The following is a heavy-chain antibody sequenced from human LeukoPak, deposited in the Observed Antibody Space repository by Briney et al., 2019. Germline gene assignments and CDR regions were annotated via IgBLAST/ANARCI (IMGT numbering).Heavy chain of an antibody. CDR2: IKQDGSEK. D-gene: IGHD4-23*01. Sequence: GGSLRLSCAASGFTFSSYWMSWVRQAPGKGLEWVANIKQDGSEKYYVDSVKGRFTISRDNAKNSLYLQMNSLRAEDTAVYYCAGVPPRGGYYYYYYYMDVWGKGTTVTVSS. V-gene: IGHV3-7*01. J-gene: IGHJ6*03. CDR1: GFTFSSYW. CDR3: AGVPPRGGYYYYYYYMDV.